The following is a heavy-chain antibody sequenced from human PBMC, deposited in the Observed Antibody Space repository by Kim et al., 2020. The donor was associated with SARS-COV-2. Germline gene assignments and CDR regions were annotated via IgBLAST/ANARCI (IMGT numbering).Heavy chain of an antibody. CDR2: IDPSDSYT. V-gene: IGHV5-10-1*01. Sequence: GESLKISCKGSGYSFTSYWISWVRQMPGKGLEWMGRIDPSDSYTNYSPSFQGHVTISADKSISTAYLQWSSLKASDTAMYHCARHAYCGGDCYSGVDPWGQGTQVTGSS. CDR1: GYSFTSYW. J-gene: IGHJ5*02. CDR3: ARHAYCGGDCYSGVDP. D-gene: IGHD2-21*02.